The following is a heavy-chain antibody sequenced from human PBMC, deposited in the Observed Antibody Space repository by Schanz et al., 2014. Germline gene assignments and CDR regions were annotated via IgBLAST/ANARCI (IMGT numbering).Heavy chain of an antibody. CDR3: VRDAGWAYGDYHDMDV. V-gene: IGHV1-18*01. CDR2: ISVYHGHT. J-gene: IGHJ6*02. Sequence: QVQLVQSGAEVKKPGASVKVSCKASGYTFNNHGISWVRQAPGQGLEWMGWISVYHGHTNYAEKVHGRVTMTTDTATSTAYMELRSLISDDAAVDYGVRDAGWAYGDYHDMDVWGQGTAVTVSS. CDR1: GYTFNNHG. D-gene: IGHD3-10*01.